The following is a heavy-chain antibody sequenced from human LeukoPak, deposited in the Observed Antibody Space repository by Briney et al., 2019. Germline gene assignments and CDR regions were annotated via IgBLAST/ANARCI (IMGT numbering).Heavy chain of an antibody. V-gene: IGHV3-23*01. CDR3: AKGPSSDYFDY. Sequence: PGGSLRLSCAASGFIVSSNYISWVRQAPGKGLEWVSAISGSGLSTYYADSVKGRFTISRDNSKNTLYLQMNSLRAEDTAVYYCAKGPSSDYFDYWGQGTLVTVSS. CDR1: GFIVSSNY. CDR2: ISGSGLST. J-gene: IGHJ4*02.